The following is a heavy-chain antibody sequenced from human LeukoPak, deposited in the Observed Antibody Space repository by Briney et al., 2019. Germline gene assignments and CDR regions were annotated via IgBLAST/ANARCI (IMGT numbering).Heavy chain of an antibody. D-gene: IGHD1-26*01. CDR2: VWYDGTNI. Sequence: GGSLRLSCAASGFTFSTYGMHWVRHAPAKGLEWVAVVWYDGTNIHYVDSVKDRFTISRDNSTSTLYLQMNSLTAEDTAVYYCARGGYSGTYYFDYWGQGTLVTVSS. CDR1: GFTFSTYG. V-gene: IGHV3-33*01. J-gene: IGHJ4*02. CDR3: ARGGYSGTYYFDY.